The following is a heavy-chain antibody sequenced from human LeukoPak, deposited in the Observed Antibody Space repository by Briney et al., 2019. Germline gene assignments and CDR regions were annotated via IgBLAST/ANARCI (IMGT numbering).Heavy chain of an antibody. Sequence: ASVKVSFKASGGTFISYAISWVRQAPGQGVEWVGRIIPILGIANDAQKFQGRVRITADKSTSTAYMELSSLRSEDTAVYYCARAQYYYDSSGYRYYFDYWGQGTLVTVSS. V-gene: IGHV1-69*04. CDR1: GGTFISYA. CDR3: ARAQYYYDSSGYRYYFDY. CDR2: IIPILGIA. D-gene: IGHD3-22*01. J-gene: IGHJ4*02.